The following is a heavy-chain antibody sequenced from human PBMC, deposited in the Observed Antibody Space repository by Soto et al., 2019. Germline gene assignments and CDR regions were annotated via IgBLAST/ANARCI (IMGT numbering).Heavy chain of an antibody. CDR2: IHIGGGT. CDR1: GFTVSTTY. Sequence: EVHLVESGGGLVQPGESLKLSCVVSGFTVSTTYMTWVRQAPGKGLEWVSGIHIGGGTYYADSVDGRITISRDNSENTLYLQINNLRTDDTAVYYCARVMPYCSGGSCHSVDYWGQGTLVNVSS. J-gene: IGHJ4*02. CDR3: ARVMPYCSGGSCHSVDY. D-gene: IGHD2-15*01. V-gene: IGHV3-66*01.